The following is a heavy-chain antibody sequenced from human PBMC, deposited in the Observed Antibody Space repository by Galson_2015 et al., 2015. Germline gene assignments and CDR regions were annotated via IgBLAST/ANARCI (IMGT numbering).Heavy chain of an antibody. D-gene: IGHD3-22*01. Sequence: SVKVSCKACGSTFTPYTLHRVRQAPGQRLEWKGWINVGSGNPKYSQKFQGRFTISRDNTKNMVYLQMNSLRVEDTAVYYCARGPLDTMIYYFEFWGQGTLVTVSS. J-gene: IGHJ4*02. V-gene: IGHV1-3*01. CDR2: INVGSGNP. CDR3: ARGPLDTMIYYFEF. CDR1: GSTFTPYT.